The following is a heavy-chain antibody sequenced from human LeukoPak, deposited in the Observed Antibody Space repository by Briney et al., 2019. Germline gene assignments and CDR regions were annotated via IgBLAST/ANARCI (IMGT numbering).Heavy chain of an antibody. CDR2: IIPIFGTA. J-gene: IGHJ6*02. V-gene: IGHV1-69*01. CDR3: ARDCSSTSCYYYYYYYGMDV. Sequence: GSSVKVSCKASGGTFSSYAISWVRQAPGQGLEWMGGIIPIFGTANYAQKFQGRVTITADESTSTAYMELSSLRSEDTAVYYCARDCSSTSCYYYYYYYGMDVWGQGTTVTVSS. D-gene: IGHD2-2*01. CDR1: GGTFSSYA.